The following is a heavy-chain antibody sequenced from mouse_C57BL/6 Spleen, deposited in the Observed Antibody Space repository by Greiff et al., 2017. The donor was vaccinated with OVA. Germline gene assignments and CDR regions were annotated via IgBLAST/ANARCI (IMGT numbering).Heavy chain of an antibody. D-gene: IGHD1-1*01. CDR2: IWWDDDK. V-gene: IGHV8-8*01. CDR1: GFSLSTFGMG. Sequence: QVTLKVSGPGILQPSQTLSLTCSFSGFSLSTFGMGVGWIRQPSGKGLEWLAHIWWDDDKYYNPALKSRLTISKDTSKNQVFLKIANEDTAVTATYCCARWYYGSREGPHWYFDVWGTGTTGNGSS. CDR3: ARWYYGSREGPHWYFDV. J-gene: IGHJ1*02.